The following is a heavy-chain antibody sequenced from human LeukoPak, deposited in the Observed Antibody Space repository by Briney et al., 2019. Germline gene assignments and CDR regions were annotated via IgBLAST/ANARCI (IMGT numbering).Heavy chain of an antibody. J-gene: IGHJ6*03. CDR3: VSVTTVVEDYYYMDV. Sequence: GGSLRLSCAASGFTFSSYDIHWVRQATGKGLEWVSGIGTAGEIYYPGSVKGRFTISRDNAKNSLYLQMNSLRAEDTAFYYCVSVTTVVEDYYYMDVWGKGTTVTVSS. CDR2: IGTAGEI. D-gene: IGHD4-23*01. V-gene: IGHV3-13*01. CDR1: GFTFSSYD.